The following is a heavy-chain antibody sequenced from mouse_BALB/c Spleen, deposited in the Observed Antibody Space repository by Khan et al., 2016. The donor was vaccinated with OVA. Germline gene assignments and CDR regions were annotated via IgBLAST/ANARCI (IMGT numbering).Heavy chain of an antibody. V-gene: IGHV14-1*02. CDR3: ARDDGFYVNFDV. D-gene: IGHD2-3*01. Sequence: VRLQQSGAELVRPGTLVKLSCKASGFNSKDYYIHWVKQRPEQGLEWIGWIDPENGNTLYDPKFQGRATITADTSSNTAYLQLSSLTSEDTAVYYCARDDGFYVNFDVWGAGTTVTVSS. CDR2: IDPENGNT. J-gene: IGHJ1*01. CDR1: GFNSKDYY.